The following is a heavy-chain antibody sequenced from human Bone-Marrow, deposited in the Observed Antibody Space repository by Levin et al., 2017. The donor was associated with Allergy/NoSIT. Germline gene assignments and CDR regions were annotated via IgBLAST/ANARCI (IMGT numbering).Heavy chain of an antibody. Sequence: PSETLSLTCAVSGGSISSGGYSWSWIRQPPGKGLEWIGYIYHSGSTYYNPSLKSRVTISVDRSKNQFSLKLSSVTAADTAVYYCAARLFASSAGWYFDLWGRGTLVTVSS. D-gene: IGHD3-16*01. CDR3: AARLFASSAGWYFDL. J-gene: IGHJ2*01. V-gene: IGHV4-30-2*01. CDR2: IYHSGST. CDR1: GGSISSGGYS.